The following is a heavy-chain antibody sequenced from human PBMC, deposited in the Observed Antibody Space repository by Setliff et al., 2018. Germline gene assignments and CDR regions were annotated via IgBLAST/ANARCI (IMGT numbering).Heavy chain of an antibody. D-gene: IGHD2-15*01. V-gene: IGHV3-30*04. Sequence: GGSLRLSCAASGFHYSNNAFHWVRQTPGKGLEWVAVISYDGTITHYVDSVKGRFSISRDNSQNTLYLQMNSLSPEDTALYYCASSSGGNYEAYFDYWGQGTLVTVSS. CDR1: GFHYSNNA. CDR3: ASSSGGNYEAYFDY. J-gene: IGHJ4*02. CDR2: ISYDGTIT.